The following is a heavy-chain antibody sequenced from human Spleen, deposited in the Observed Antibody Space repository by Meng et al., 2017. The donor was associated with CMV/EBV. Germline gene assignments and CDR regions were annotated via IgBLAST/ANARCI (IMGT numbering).Heavy chain of an antibody. V-gene: IGHV3-23*01. CDR3: AKVRIASLGMDV. CDR1: GFIFSSYS. CDR2: ITGSGGST. Sequence: GESLKISCAASGFIFSSYSMNWVRQAPGKGLEWVSGITGSGGSTYYAESVKGRFTISRDNSKNTLYLQMNSLRAEDTAVYYCAKVRIASLGMDVWGQGTTVTVSS. J-gene: IGHJ6*02. D-gene: IGHD6-6*01.